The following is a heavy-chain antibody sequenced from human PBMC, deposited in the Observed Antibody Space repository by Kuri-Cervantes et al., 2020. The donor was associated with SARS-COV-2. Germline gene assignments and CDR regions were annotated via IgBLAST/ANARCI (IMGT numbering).Heavy chain of an antibody. Sequence: SLRLSCAASGFTFSSYAMSWVRQAPGKGLEWVSAISGSGGSTYYADSVKGRFNISRDNSKNTLYLQMNSLRAEDTAVYYCAKDPQLGDAFDIWGQGTMVTISS. V-gene: IGHV3-23*01. CDR2: ISGSGGST. CDR1: GFTFSSYA. D-gene: IGHD6-6*01. J-gene: IGHJ3*02. CDR3: AKDPQLGDAFDI.